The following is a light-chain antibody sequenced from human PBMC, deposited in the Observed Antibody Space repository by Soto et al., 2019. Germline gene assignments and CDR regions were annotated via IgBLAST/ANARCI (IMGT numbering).Light chain of an antibody. CDR3: QQYGSSSYT. Sequence: EIVLTQSPGTLSLSPGERATLSCRASQSVSSSYLAWYQQKPGQAPRLLIYGASSRATGTPDRFSGSGSGTDFALTIIRLETEDFAVYYCQQYGSSSYTFGQGTKLEIK. V-gene: IGKV3-20*01. CDR1: QSVSSSY. CDR2: GAS. J-gene: IGKJ2*01.